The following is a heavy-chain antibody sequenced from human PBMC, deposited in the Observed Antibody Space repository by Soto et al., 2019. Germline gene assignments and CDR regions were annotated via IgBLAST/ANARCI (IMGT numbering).Heavy chain of an antibody. J-gene: IGHJ6*02. CDR2: INSNYGCT. CDR3: ARGAGKDLWSEYDYSYYGMDV. Sequence: ASVTVSFQCSVYTFTKYLWNWVRQAPGQGLEWMGIINSNYGCTSYAQKFQGRVTMTRDTSTSTVYMELRSLRSEDTAVYYCARGAGKDLWSEYDYSYYGMDVWGQGTMGTVSS. D-gene: IGHD3-3*01. CDR1: VYTFTKYL. V-gene: IGHV1-46*01.